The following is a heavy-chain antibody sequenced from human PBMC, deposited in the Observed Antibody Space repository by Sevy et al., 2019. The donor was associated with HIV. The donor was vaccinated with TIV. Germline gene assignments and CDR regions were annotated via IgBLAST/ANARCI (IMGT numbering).Heavy chain of an antibody. Sequence: ASVKVSYKVSGYTLTALSMHWVRQAPGKELESMGTFDPEDGETRFAQKFQGRVTMTEDTSTDTAYMELSSLRSEDTAVYFCATTKDYYDSSGYPFDHWGQRALVTVSS. J-gene: IGHJ4*02. D-gene: IGHD3-22*01. CDR3: ATTKDYYDSSGYPFDH. CDR1: GYTLTALS. V-gene: IGHV1-24*01. CDR2: FDPEDGET.